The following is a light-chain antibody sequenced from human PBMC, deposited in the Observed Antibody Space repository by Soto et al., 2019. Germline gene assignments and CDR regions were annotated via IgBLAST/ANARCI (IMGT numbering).Light chain of an antibody. CDR3: CSFAGSRTHVV. Sequence: QSALTQPASVSGSPGQSITISCTGTSSDVGSYNLVSWYQQHPGKAPKLMIYEGSKRPSGDSNRFSGSKSGNTASLTISGLQAEDEADYSCCSFAGSRTHVVFGGGTKLTVL. CDR1: SSDVGSYNL. V-gene: IGLV2-23*01. J-gene: IGLJ2*01. CDR2: EGS.